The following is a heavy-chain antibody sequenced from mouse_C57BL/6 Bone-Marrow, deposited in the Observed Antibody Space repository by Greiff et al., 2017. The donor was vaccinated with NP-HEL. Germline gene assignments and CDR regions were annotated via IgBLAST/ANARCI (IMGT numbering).Heavy chain of an antibody. CDR3: ARWSDSDFDD. Sequence: QVQLQQSGAELVRPGASVKLSCKASGYTFTDYYINWVKQRPGQGLEWIARIYPGSGNTYYNEKFKGKATLTAEKSSSTAYMQLSSLTSEDSAGYFCARWSDSDFDDWGQGTTLTVSS. CDR1: GYTFTDYY. V-gene: IGHV1-76*01. J-gene: IGHJ2*01. CDR2: IYPGSGNT.